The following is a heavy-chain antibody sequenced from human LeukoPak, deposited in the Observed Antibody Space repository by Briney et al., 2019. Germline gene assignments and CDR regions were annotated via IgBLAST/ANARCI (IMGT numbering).Heavy chain of an antibody. J-gene: IGHJ4*02. Sequence: SSETLSLTCTVSGGSISSSSYYWGWIRQPPGKGLEWIGSIYYSGSTYYNPSLKSRVTISVVTSKNQLSLKLSSVTAADTAVYYCARLRGYCSGGSCYSFPDYWGQGTLVTVSS. CDR1: GGSISSSSYY. CDR3: ARLRGYCSGGSCYSFPDY. CDR2: IYYSGST. V-gene: IGHV4-39*01. D-gene: IGHD2-15*01.